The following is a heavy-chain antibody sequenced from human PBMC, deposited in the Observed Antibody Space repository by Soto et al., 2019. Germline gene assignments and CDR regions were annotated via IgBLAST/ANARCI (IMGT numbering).Heavy chain of an antibody. CDR3: ARGSNSNNGKLFDY. CDR1: GFTISSNY. V-gene: IGHV3-66*01. CDR2: MYAAGST. J-gene: IGHJ4*02. D-gene: IGHD1-1*01. Sequence: EVLLVESGGGLVQPVGSLRLSCAVTGFTISSNYMNWVRQAPGKGLEWVSVMYAAGSTYYEDSVKGRFNISRDNSKNTVYLQMNSLRGEDTAVYYCARGSNSNNGKLFDYWGQGTLVTVSS.